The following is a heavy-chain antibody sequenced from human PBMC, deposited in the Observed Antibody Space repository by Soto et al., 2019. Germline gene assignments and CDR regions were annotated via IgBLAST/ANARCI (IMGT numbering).Heavy chain of an antibody. V-gene: IGHV3-48*01. J-gene: IGHJ4*02. CDR2: ISSSSSTI. CDR1: GFRFSDSA. D-gene: IGHD3-3*01. CDR3: TRSAGRAGTDY. Sequence: GGSLRLSCAASGFRFSDSAMHWVRQAPGKGLEWVSYISSSSSTIYYADSVKGRFTISRDNAKNSLYLQMNNLRPDDTALYSCTRSAGRAGTDYWSQGTLVTSPQ.